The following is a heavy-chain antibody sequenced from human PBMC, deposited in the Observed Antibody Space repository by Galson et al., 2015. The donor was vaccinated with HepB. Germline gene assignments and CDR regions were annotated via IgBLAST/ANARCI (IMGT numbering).Heavy chain of an antibody. V-gene: IGHV3-30*18. J-gene: IGHJ5*02. CDR3: AKDLFVVVPAAPENLGWFDP. D-gene: IGHD2-2*01. CDR1: GFTFSNYD. CDR2: ISYDGSNK. Sequence: SLRLSCAASGFTFSNYDMNWVRQAPGKGLEWVAVISYDGSNKYYADSVKGRFTISRDNSKNTLYLQMNSLRAEDTAVYYCAKDLFVVVPAAPENLGWFDPWGQGTLVTVSS.